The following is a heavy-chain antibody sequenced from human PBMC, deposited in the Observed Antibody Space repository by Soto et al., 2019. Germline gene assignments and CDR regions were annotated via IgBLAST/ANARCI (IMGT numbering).Heavy chain of an antibody. D-gene: IGHD6-6*01. CDR1: GYTFTSYA. CDR2: INAGNGNT. CDR3: ARDKGNIAARRIGYYYGMDV. J-gene: IGHJ6*02. V-gene: IGHV1-3*01. Sequence: ASVKVSCKASGYTFTSYAMHWVRQAQGQRLEWMGWINAGNGNTKYSQKFQGRVTITRDTSASTAYMELSSLRSEDTAVYYCARDKGNIAARRIGYYYGMDVWGQGTTVTVSS.